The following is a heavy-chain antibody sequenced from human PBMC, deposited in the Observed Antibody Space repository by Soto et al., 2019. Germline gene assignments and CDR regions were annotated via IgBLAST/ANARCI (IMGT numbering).Heavy chain of an antibody. CDR1: GESISGSSYY. V-gene: IGHV4-39*01. Sequence: SETLSLTCIVSGESISGSSYYWGWIRQPPGKGLEWIGSIYYSGRTYYNPSFKSRVTISIDTSKNQFSLKLSSVTATDTAVYYCARQRTTVVTQAYFDHWGQGXLVTVSS. J-gene: IGHJ4*02. CDR2: IYYSGRT. D-gene: IGHD2-21*02. CDR3: ARQRTTVVTQAYFDH.